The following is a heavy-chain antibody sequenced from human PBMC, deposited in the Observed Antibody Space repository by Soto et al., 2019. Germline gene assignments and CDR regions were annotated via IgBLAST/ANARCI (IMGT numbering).Heavy chain of an antibody. J-gene: IGHJ6*02. D-gene: IGHD3-16*01. CDR3: ATRGDGSDRYNYGMDV. Sequence: EMQLLESGGGLVQPGGSLRLSCTASGFTFSNYAMNWVRPAPGKGLNWVSTINTVGYIYDADSVKGRFTITRDDARNTLYLQMNSRRVEDTAVYYCATRGDGSDRYNYGMDVWGQGTTVIVSS. V-gene: IGHV3-23*01. CDR2: INTVGYI. CDR1: GFTFSNYA.